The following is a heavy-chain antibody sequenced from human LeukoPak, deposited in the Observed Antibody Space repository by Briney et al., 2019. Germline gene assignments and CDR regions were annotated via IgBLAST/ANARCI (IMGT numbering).Heavy chain of an antibody. J-gene: IGHJ4*02. V-gene: IGHV3-48*01. CDR2: ITSSSSAI. D-gene: IGHD3-22*01. Sequence: PGGSLRLSCAASGFNFSRYSMNWVRQAPGKGLEWVSYITSSSSAIYYADSVKGRFTISRDSAKNSLYLQMNSLRAEDTAVYYCARDEFYDSSAYYPPFDYWGRGILVTVSS. CDR1: GFNFSRYS. CDR3: ARDEFYDSSAYYPPFDY.